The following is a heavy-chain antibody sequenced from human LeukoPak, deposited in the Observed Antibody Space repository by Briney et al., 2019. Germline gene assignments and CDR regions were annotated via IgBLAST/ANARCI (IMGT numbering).Heavy chain of an antibody. CDR1: GGSFSGYY. D-gene: IGHD2-21*01. CDR2: INHSGST. CDR3: TSLGGDDGRNFDY. Sequence: SETLSLTCAVYGGSFSGYYWSWIRQPPGKGLEWIGEINHSGSTNYNPSLKSRVTISVDTSKNQFSLKLSSVTAADTAVYYCTSLGGDDGRNFDYWGQGTLVTVSS. J-gene: IGHJ4*02. V-gene: IGHV4-34*01.